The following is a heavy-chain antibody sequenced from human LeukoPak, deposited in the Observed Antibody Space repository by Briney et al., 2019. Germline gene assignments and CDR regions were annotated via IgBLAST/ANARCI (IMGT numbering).Heavy chain of an antibody. D-gene: IGHD3-10*01. V-gene: IGHV5-10-1*01. CDR2: IDPSDSYT. Sequence: GESLKISCKGSGYSFTSYWISWVRQMPGKGLEWMGRIDPSDSYTNYSPSFQGRVTISADKSISTAYLQWSSLKASDTAMYYCARGIMVRGVTFYYYYGMDVWGKGTTVTVSS. CDR3: ARGIMVRGVTFYYYYGMDV. CDR1: GYSFTSYW. J-gene: IGHJ6*04.